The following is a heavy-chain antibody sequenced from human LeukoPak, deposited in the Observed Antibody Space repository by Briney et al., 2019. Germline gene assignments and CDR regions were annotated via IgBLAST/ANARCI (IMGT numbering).Heavy chain of an antibody. D-gene: IGHD2-15*01. V-gene: IGHV1-2*02. J-gene: IGHJ5*02. CDR2: INPKTSGT. CDR3: ARAPPHYCSGSLCYGWFDP. Sequence: ASVKVSCKASGYRFNDDYIHWVRQAPGQGLEWMGWINPKTSGTNYAQKFQGRVTMTRDSSSSTAYMELNGLTSDDTAVYFCARAPPHYCSGSLCYGWFDPWGQGTLVTVSS. CDR1: GYRFNDDY.